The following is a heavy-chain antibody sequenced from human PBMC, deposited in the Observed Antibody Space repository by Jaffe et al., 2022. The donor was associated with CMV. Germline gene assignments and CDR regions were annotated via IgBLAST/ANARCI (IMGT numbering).Heavy chain of an antibody. CDR3: ARESIAAAGNWFDP. J-gene: IGHJ5*02. CDR1: GFTFSSYE. CDR2: ISSSGSTI. V-gene: IGHV3-48*03. D-gene: IGHD6-13*01. Sequence: EVQLVESGGGLVQPGGSLRLSCAASGFTFSSYEMNWVRQAPGKGLEWVSYISSSGSTIYYADSVKGRFTISRDNAKNSLYLQMNSLRAEDTAVYYCARESIAAAGNWFDPWGQGTLVTVSS.